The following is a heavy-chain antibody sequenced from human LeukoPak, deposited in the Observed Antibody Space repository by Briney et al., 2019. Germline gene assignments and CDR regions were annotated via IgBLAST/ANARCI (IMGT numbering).Heavy chain of an antibody. V-gene: IGHV3-30-3*01. CDR2: ISYDGRIK. J-gene: IGHJ5*02. CDR1: GFTFSSSA. D-gene: IGHD3-22*01. Sequence: PGRSLRLSCAASGFTFSSSAVHWVRPAPGQGLEWVAVISYDGRIKYYAASLQGRFTISRDNSKNTLYLQINSLRAEDTAVYYCARDALHYYDSSGYYYHHNWFDPWGQGTLVTVSS. CDR3: ARDALHYYDSSGYYYHHNWFDP.